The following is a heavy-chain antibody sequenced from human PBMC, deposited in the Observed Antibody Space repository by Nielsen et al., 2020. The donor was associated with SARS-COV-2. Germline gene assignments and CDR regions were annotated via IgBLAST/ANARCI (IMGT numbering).Heavy chain of an antibody. V-gene: IGHV3-13*01. CDR1: GFTFNNYD. J-gene: IGHJ6*02. D-gene: IGHD2-2*01. CDR2: IGTGGDT. CDR3: ASDSNSYNYYYYYGMDV. Sequence: GESLKISCAASGFTFNNYDMHWVRQATGKGLEWVSAIGTGGDTFYPDSVKGRFTISRDNSKNTLYLQMNSLRAEDTAVYYCASDSNSYNYYYYYGMDVWGQGTTVTVSS.